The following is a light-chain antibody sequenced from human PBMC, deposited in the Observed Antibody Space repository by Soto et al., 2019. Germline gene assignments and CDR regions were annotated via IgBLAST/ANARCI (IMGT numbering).Light chain of an antibody. V-gene: IGKV3-15*01. CDR1: QSVNSN. CDR2: GAS. J-gene: IGKJ4*01. CDR3: QRYNDWPLT. Sequence: EKVMTQSPAALSVSPGERATLSCRASQSVNSNLAWYQQKPAQAPRLLLYGASTRATGIPARFSGSASGTEFTLTISSLQSEDSAVYYCQRYNDWPLTFGGGTKVEIK.